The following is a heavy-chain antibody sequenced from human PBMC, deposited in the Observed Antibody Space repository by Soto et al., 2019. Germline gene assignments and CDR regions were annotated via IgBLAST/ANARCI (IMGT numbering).Heavy chain of an antibody. D-gene: IGHD4-17*01. Sequence: QVPLVQSGPDLKRPGASMKVSCKASGYTFTSYGISWVRQAPGQGLEWMAWISPLKGRTQYSQKAQGRVTLSTATSSNTAYMEMTTLRVDDTAVYYCAMDYGDRPEYFKHWGPGTLVTVS. CDR2: ISPLKGRT. J-gene: IGHJ1*01. V-gene: IGHV1-18*04. CDR1: GYTFTSYG. CDR3: AMDYGDRPEYFKH.